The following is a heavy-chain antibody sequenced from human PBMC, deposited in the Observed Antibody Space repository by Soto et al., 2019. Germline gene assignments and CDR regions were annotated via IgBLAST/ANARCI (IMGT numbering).Heavy chain of an antibody. J-gene: IGHJ2*01. CDR2: ISASGRST. D-gene: IGHD4-17*01. V-gene: IGHV3-23*01. Sequence: GGSLRLSCAASGFTFSNYAMTWVRRAPGKGLEWVSAISASGRSTYYADSVKGWFTISRDNSKDTLFVQMNSLRAEDTAVYYCAKAYGDYPYWFFDLWGRGTLVTVSS. CDR3: AKAYGDYPYWFFDL. CDR1: GFTFSNYA.